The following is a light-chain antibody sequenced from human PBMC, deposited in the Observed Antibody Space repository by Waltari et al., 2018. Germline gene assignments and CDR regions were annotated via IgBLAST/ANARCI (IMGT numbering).Light chain of an antibody. CDR3: CSHTGIDTWV. J-gene: IGLJ3*02. CDR2: EVS. Sequence: QSALTQPASVSRSLGPSLTISCTGSVSALGEDYSVSWYQQFPGQAPRLIIYEVSNRPSRISSRFYGSKSANTASLTISGLQPDDEADYFCCSHTGIDTWVFGGGTTLTVL. V-gene: IGLV2-14*01. CDR1: VSALGEDYS.